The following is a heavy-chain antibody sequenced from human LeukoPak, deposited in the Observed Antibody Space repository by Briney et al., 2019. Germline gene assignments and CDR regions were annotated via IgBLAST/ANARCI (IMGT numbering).Heavy chain of an antibody. Sequence: PSETLSLTCTVSSGSMSNYYWSWIRQPAGKGLEWIGRIQPSGSTNDNPSLKSQLTMSLDTSKNQFSLRLGSVTAADTAVYYCTRGAGWLIDYWGQGILVTVSS. CDR1: SGSMSNYY. D-gene: IGHD3-16*01. V-gene: IGHV4-4*07. J-gene: IGHJ4*02. CDR3: TRGAGWLIDY. CDR2: IQPSGST.